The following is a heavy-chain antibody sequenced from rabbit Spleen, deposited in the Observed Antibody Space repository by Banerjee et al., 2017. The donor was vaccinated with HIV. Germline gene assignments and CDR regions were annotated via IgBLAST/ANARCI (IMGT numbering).Heavy chain of an antibody. CDR2: IYTGSGAI. V-gene: IGHV1S40*01. CDR1: GFSFSSGYY. Sequence: QSLEESGGDLVKPGASLTLTCTASGFSFSSGYYMSWVRQAPGKGPEWIASIYTGSGAIYYANWAKGRFTVSKTSSTTVTLQMTSLTAADTATYFCARDSGTSFSSYGMDLWGQGTLVTVS. D-gene: IGHD8-1*01. CDR3: ARDSGTSFSSYGMDL. J-gene: IGHJ6*01.